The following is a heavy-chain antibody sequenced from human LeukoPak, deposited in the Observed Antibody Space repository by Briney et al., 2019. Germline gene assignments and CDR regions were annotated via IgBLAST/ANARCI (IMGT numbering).Heavy chain of an antibody. CDR1: GYTFTSYD. Sequence: ASVKVSCRASGYTFTSYDINWVRQATGQGLEWMGWMNPNSGNTGYAQKFQGRVTMTRNTSISTAYMELSSLRSEDTAVYYCARGGTDGYSSSWYSYYYYMDVWGKGTTVTISS. V-gene: IGHV1-8*01. CDR3: ARGGTDGYSSSWYSYYYYMDV. CDR2: MNPNSGNT. D-gene: IGHD6-13*01. J-gene: IGHJ6*03.